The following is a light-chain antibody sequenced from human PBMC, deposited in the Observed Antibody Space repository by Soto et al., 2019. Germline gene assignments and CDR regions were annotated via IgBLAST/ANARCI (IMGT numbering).Light chain of an antibody. CDR1: QGVSSSY. CDR2: GAS. V-gene: IGKV3-20*01. Sequence: EIVLTQSPGTLSLSPGERATLSCRASQGVSSSYLAWYQQQPGQPPRLLIYGASSRATGIPDRFSGSGSGTDFTLTITRLEPEDCAVYYCQHYRTSFGGGTKVEIK. CDR3: QHYRTS. J-gene: IGKJ4*01.